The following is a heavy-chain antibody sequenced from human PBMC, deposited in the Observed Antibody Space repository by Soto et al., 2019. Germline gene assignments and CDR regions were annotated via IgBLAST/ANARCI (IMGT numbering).Heavy chain of an antibody. D-gene: IGHD6-13*01. J-gene: IGHJ4*02. CDR3: AHSPGWYFLDY. CDR2: IHHSGNT. CDR1: GASIITQNY. V-gene: IGHV4-4*02. Sequence: QVKLQESGPGLVEPSGTLSLTCAVSGASIITQNYYNWFRQSPGKGLEWIGEIHHSGNTNFSPSLKSRVTLSVDTSKNQVSLRLSSVTAADTAIYYCAHSPGWYFLDYWGQGALVTVS.